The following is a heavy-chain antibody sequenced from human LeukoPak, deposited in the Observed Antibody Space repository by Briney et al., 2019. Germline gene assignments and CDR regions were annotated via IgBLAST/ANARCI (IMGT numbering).Heavy chain of an antibody. Sequence: SETLSLTCTVSGGSISSGGYYWSWIRQPPGKGLEWIGYIYHSGSTYYNPSLKSRVTISVDRSKNQFSLKLSSVTAADTAVYYCARTLAPRIAAFDYWGQGTLVTVSS. CDR2: IYHSGST. D-gene: IGHD6-6*01. J-gene: IGHJ4*02. CDR3: ARTLAPRIAAFDY. CDR1: GGSISSGGYY. V-gene: IGHV4-30-2*01.